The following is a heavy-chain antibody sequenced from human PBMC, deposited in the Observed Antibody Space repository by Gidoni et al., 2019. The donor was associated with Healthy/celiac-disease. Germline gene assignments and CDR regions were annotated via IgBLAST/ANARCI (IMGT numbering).Heavy chain of an antibody. V-gene: IGHV3-23*01. CDR3: AQRLRVAGY. J-gene: IGHJ4*02. Sequence: EVQLLESGGGLVQPGGSLRLSCAASGFTFSRYARCWVRQAPGKWLEWVSAISGSGGSTYYADSVKGRFTISRDNSKNTLYLQMNSLRAEDTAVYYCAQRLRVAGYWGQGTLVTVSS. CDR2: ISGSGGST. D-gene: IGHD4-17*01. CDR1: GFTFSRYA.